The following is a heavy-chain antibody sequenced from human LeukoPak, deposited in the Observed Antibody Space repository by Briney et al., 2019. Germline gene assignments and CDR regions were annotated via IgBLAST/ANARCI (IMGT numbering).Heavy chain of an antibody. V-gene: IGHV3-23*01. Sequence: AGGSLRLSCAASGFTFSSYAMSWVRQAPGKGLEWVSAISGSGGSTYYADSVKGRFTISRDNSKNTLYLQMNSLRAEDTAVYFCVKAGHYDRSGPAEYFQHWGQGTLVTVSS. J-gene: IGHJ1*01. D-gene: IGHD3-22*01. CDR2: ISGSGGST. CDR3: VKAGHYDRSGPAEYFQH. CDR1: GFTFSSYA.